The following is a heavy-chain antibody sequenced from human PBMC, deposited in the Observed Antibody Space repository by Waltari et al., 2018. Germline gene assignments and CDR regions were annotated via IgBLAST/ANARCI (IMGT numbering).Heavy chain of an antibody. Sequence: QLQLQESGPGLVKPSETLSLTCSVSGDSIPSNRHYWGWIRQPPGQGLEWIGTLSYSGTTYISPSLKSRVTLARDTSRNQLSLELGSVTATDTAMYYCATYIGASVGTAAFDVWGQGTMVNVSS. CDR2: LSYSGTT. D-gene: IGHD5-12*01. CDR1: GDSIPSNRHY. J-gene: IGHJ3*01. V-gene: IGHV4-39*01. CDR3: ATYIGASVGTAAFDV.